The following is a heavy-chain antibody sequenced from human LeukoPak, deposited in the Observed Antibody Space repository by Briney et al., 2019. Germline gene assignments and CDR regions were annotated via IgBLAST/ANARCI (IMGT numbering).Heavy chain of an antibody. D-gene: IGHD5-18*01. V-gene: IGHV3-20*04. CDR3: ARRATTERGHSYGLDY. CDR2: INWNGGST. CDR1: GFTFDDYA. J-gene: IGHJ4*02. Sequence: GGSLRLSCAASGFTFDDYAMSWVRQAPGKGLEWVSGINWNGGSTGYADSVKGRFTISRDNAKNSLYLQMNSLSAEDTAVYYCARRATTERGHSYGLDYWGQGILVTVSS.